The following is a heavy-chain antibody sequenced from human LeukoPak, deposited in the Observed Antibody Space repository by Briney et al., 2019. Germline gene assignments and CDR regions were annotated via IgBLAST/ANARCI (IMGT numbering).Heavy chain of an antibody. CDR3: ARRSPGSGSSWYTTPFDI. Sequence: SETLSLTCTVSGHSISGAYYWGWIRQPPGKGLEWIGYIYYSGSTNYNPSLKSRVTISVDTSKNQFSLKLSSVTAADTAVYYCARRSPGSGSSWYTTPFDIWGQGTMVTVSS. CDR2: IYYSGST. J-gene: IGHJ3*02. V-gene: IGHV4-59*08. CDR1: GHSISGAYY. D-gene: IGHD6-13*01.